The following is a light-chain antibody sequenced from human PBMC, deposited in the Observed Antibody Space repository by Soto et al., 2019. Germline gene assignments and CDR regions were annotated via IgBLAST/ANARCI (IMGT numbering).Light chain of an antibody. CDR2: EVT. CDR1: SSGVGGYNY. Sequence: QSALTQPPSASGSPGQSVTISCTGTSSGVGGYNYVSWYQQYPGRAPKLMIYEVTKRPSGVPDRFSGSKSGNTASLTVSGLQAEDEAEYYCSSYAASNNFYFVFGGGTKVTVL. V-gene: IGLV2-8*01. J-gene: IGLJ3*02. CDR3: SSYAASNNFYFV.